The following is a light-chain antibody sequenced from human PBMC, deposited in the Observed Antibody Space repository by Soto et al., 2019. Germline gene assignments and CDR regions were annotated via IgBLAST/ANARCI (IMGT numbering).Light chain of an antibody. V-gene: IGKV3-20*01. CDR2: GAS. Sequence: EIVLTQSPGTLALSPGERATLSCRASQSVSNNYLAWYQQKPGQAPRLLIYGASNRATGIPDRFSGSGSGTDFTLTISRLEPDDFAIYYCQQYADLSPTFGGGTKVDIK. CDR1: QSVSNNY. J-gene: IGKJ4*01. CDR3: QQYADLSPT.